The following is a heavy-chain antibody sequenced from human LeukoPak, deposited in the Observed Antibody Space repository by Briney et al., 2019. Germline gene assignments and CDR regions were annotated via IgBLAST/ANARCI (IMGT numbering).Heavy chain of an antibody. CDR3: ARDSVTSYYGMDV. CDR1: GLTFSSYS. J-gene: IGHJ6*02. CDR2: ISSSSSYI. Sequence: GGSLRLSCAASGLTFSSYSMNWVRQAPGKGLEWVSSISSSSSYIYYADSVKGRFTISRDNAKNSLYLQMNSLRAEDTAVYYCARDSVTSYYGMDVWGQGTTVTVSS. V-gene: IGHV3-21*01. D-gene: IGHD3-16*01.